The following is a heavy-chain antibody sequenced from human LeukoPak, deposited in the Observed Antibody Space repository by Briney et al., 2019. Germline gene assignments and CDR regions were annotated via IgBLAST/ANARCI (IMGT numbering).Heavy chain of an antibody. CDR2: TYYRSKWYN. CDR3: ARAGGIAVATDKGYYYYYGMDV. V-gene: IGHV6-1*01. J-gene: IGHJ6*02. Sequence: SQTLSLTCAISGDSVSSNSAAWNWIRQSPSRGLEWLGRTYYRSKWYNDYAVSVKSRITINPDTSKNQFSLQLNSVTPEDTAVYYCARAGGIAVATDKGYYYYYGMDVWGQGTTVTVSS. D-gene: IGHD6-19*01. CDR1: GDSVSSNSAA.